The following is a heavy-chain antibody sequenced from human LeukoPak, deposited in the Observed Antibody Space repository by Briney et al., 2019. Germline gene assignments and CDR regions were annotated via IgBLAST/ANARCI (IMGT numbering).Heavy chain of an antibody. CDR3: ARDRLGNYYYYGMDV. V-gene: IGHV4-59*01. CDR2: IYYSGST. CDR1: GGSISSYY. Sequence: SETLSLTCTVSGGSISSYYWSWIRQPPGKGLEWIGYIYYSGSTNYNPSLTSRVTISVDTSKNQFSLKLSSVTAADTAVYYCARDRLGNYYYYGMDVWGKGTTVTVSS. J-gene: IGHJ6*04. D-gene: IGHD6-19*01.